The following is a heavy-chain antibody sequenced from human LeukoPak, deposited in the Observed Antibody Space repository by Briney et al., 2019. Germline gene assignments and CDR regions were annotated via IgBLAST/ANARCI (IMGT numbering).Heavy chain of an antibody. CDR1: GFTFSTYD. Sequence: GGSLRLSCAASGFTFSTYDMSWVRQAPGKGLEWVSFISNSGNIIKYADSVKGRFTISRDNAKNSLYLQMNSLRAEDTAVYYCARGDCSGGSCYLSLTTIDYWGQGTLVTVSS. CDR3: ARGDCSGGSCYLSLTTIDY. CDR2: ISNSGNII. J-gene: IGHJ4*02. V-gene: IGHV3-48*01. D-gene: IGHD2-15*01.